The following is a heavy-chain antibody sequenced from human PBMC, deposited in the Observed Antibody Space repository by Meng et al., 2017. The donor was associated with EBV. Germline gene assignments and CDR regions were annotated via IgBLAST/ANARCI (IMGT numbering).Heavy chain of an antibody. CDR1: RFSLSTRGVG. J-gene: IGHJ4*02. D-gene: IGHD6-6*01. Sequence: ALKDSGPTLVKPTQPLTLTCTFSRFSLSTRGVGVGSIRQPPGKALEWLSLIYWDDDKRYSPSLKSRLTITKDTSKNQVVLTMTNMDPVDAATYYCAHIIAARPFDYWGQGTLVTVSS. V-gene: IGHV2-5*02. CDR2: IYWDDDK. CDR3: AHIIAARPFDY.